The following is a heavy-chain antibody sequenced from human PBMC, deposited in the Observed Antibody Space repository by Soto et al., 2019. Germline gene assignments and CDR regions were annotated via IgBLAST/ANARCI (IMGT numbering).Heavy chain of an antibody. CDR2: IIPIFGTA. CDR1: GGTFSSYA. Sequence: SVKVSCKASGGTFSSYAISWVRQAPGQGLEWMGGIIPIFGTANYAQKFQGRVTITADESTSTAYMELSSLRSEDTAVYYCARAPLYSSGWGGFDYWGQGTLVTVSS. D-gene: IGHD6-19*01. J-gene: IGHJ4*02. CDR3: ARAPLYSSGWGGFDY. V-gene: IGHV1-69*13.